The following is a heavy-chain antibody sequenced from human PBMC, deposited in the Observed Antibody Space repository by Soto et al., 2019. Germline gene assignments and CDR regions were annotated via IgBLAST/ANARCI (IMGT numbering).Heavy chain of an antibody. Sequence: SETLSLTCFVSGGSVNRGSYYWTWIRQPPGKGLEWIGYILDSGTTDYNPSLKSRVTMSVDTSKNQFSLNLRPVTAADTAVYYCASAAQVWLPLDSWGQGTLVTVSS. V-gene: IGHV4-61*01. CDR3: ASAAQVWLPLDS. CDR1: GGSVNRGSYY. D-gene: IGHD6-25*01. J-gene: IGHJ4*02. CDR2: ILDSGTT.